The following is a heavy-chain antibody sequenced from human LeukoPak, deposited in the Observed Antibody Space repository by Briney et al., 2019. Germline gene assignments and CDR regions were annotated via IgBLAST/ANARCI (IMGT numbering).Heavy chain of an antibody. Sequence: ASVKVSCKSSGYTFTGYYMHCVRQAPGQGLEWMGWINPNSGGTNYAQKFQGRVTMTRDTSISTAYMELSRLRSDDTAVYYCARDRRTGDAFDIWGQGTMVTVSS. CDR3: ARDRRTGDAFDI. V-gene: IGHV1-2*02. CDR2: INPNSGGT. D-gene: IGHD7-27*01. J-gene: IGHJ3*02. CDR1: GYTFTGYY.